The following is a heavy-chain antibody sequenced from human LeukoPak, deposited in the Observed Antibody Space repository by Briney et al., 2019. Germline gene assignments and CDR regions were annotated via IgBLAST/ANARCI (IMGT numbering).Heavy chain of an antibody. V-gene: IGHV1-46*01. CDR3: VRETPIYSSREFDY. CDR2: INPNDGST. J-gene: IGHJ4*02. D-gene: IGHD6-13*01. CDR1: GYTFTSYG. Sequence: ASVKVSCKASGYTFTSYGISWVRQAPGQGLEWMGIINPNDGSTTYAQKFQQRVTMTWDTSTATVYMELRSLSSEDTAVFYCVRETPIYSSREFDYWGQGTLVTVSS.